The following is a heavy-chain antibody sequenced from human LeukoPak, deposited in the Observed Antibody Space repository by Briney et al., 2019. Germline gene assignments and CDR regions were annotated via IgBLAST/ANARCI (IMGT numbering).Heavy chain of an antibody. CDR1: GFTFSSYA. Sequence: GRSLRLSCAASGFTFSSYAMHWVRQAPGKGLEWVAVISYDGSNKYYADSVKGRFTISRDNSKNTLHLQMNSLRAEDTAVYYCARAMDVWGQGTTVTVSS. CDR3: ARAMDV. V-gene: IGHV3-30*04. CDR2: ISYDGSNK. J-gene: IGHJ6*02.